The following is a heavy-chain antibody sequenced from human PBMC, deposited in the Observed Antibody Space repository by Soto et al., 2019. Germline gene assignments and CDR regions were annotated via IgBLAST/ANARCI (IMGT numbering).Heavy chain of an antibody. CDR1: GLTFSGYA. CDR2: ISGSGGST. V-gene: IGHV3-23*01. Sequence: PGGSLRLSCAASGLTFSGYAMSWVRQAPGKGLEWVSAISGSGGSTYFADSVKGRFTISRDSSKNTLYLQMKRLRAEDTAVYYCAKSYCSGGSCYFDYWGQGTLVTVSS. CDR3: AKSYCSGGSCYFDY. D-gene: IGHD2-15*01. J-gene: IGHJ4*02.